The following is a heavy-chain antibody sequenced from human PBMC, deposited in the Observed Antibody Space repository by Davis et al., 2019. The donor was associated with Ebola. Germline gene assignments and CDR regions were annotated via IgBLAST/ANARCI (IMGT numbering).Heavy chain of an antibody. CDR1: GGSINTTGYF. CDR2: AYSGTT. CDR3: GMIPFWNGSVDV. J-gene: IGHJ6*04. D-gene: IGHD3-3*01. Sequence: SETLSLTCTVSGGSINTTGYFWGWIRQPPGKGLEWIAIAYSGTTSYSPSLTSRTIISVDTSKNQFSLRLNSATAADTAIYYCGMIPFWNGSVDVWGKGTKVTVSS. V-gene: IGHV4-39*07.